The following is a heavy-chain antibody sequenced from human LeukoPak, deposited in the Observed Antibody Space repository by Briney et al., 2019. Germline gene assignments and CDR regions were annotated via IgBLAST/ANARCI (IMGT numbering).Heavy chain of an antibody. V-gene: IGHV3-23*01. J-gene: IGHJ4*02. CDR2: ISGSGGST. CDR3: AKGKWREGATFDY. CDR1: GGSFSGYY. Sequence: ETLCLTCAVYGGSFSGYYWSWIRQPPGKGLEWVSAISGSGGSTYYADSVKGRFTISRDNSKNTLYLQMNSLRAEDTAVYYCAKGKWREGATFDYWGQGTLVTVSS. D-gene: IGHD1-26*01.